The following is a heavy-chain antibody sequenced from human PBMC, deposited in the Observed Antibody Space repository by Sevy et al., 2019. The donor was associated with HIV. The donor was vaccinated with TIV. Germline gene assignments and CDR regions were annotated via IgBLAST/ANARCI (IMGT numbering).Heavy chain of an antibody. V-gene: IGHV3-9*01. CDR2: ISGNSGSI. Sequence: GGSLRLSCAASGFTFDDYAMHWVRQAPGKGLEWVSGISGNSGSIGYADSVKGRFTISRDNAKNSLYLQMNSLRAEDTALYYCAKGQNTAMVAGDAFDIWGQGTMVTVSS. CDR1: GFTFDDYA. CDR3: AKGQNTAMVAGDAFDI. D-gene: IGHD5-18*01. J-gene: IGHJ3*02.